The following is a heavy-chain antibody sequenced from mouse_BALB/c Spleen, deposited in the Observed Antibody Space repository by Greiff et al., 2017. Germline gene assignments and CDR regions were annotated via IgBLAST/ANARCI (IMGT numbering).Heavy chain of an antibody. CDR1: GYSFTGYF. V-gene: IGHV1-20*02. Sequence: VQLQQSGPELVKPGASVKISCKASGYSFTGYFMNWVMQSHGKSLEWIGRINPYNGDTFYNQKFKGKATLTVDKSSSTAHMELRSLASEDSAVYYCARSAMDYWGQGTSVTVSS. CDR3: ARSAMDY. J-gene: IGHJ4*01. CDR2: INPYNGDT.